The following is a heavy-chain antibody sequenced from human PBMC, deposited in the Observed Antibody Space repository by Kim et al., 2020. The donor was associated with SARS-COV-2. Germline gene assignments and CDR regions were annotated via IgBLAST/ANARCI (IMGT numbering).Heavy chain of an antibody. V-gene: IGHV3-23*01. D-gene: IGHD3-22*01. CDR3: AKSANREIVVVSRYNWFDP. J-gene: IGHJ5*02. Sequence: GRFTISRDNSKNTLYLQMNSLRAEDTAVYYCAKSANREIVVVSRYNWFDPWGQGTLVTVSS.